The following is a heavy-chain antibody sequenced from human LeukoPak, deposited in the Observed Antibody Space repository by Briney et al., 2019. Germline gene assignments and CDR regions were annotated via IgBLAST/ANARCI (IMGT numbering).Heavy chain of an antibody. D-gene: IGHD5-12*01. V-gene: IGHV1-8*01. Sequence: GASAKVSCKASGYTFISDDINWVRQATGQGLEWVGYMNPNSGITGYAQKFQGRVTMTWNTAISTAYMELSSLTSEDTAVYYCATTLRNKPPWGQGTLVTVSS. J-gene: IGHJ4*02. CDR1: GYTFISDD. CDR3: ATTLRNKPP. CDR2: MNPNSGIT.